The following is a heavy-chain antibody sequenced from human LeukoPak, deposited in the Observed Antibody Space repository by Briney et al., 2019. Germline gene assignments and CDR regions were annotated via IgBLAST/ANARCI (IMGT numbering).Heavy chain of an antibody. V-gene: IGHV3-23*01. CDR2: ISSSGGST. J-gene: IGHJ4*02. CDR3: AKRRTDIVATIGALDY. CDR1: GFTFSSYA. Sequence: GGSLRLSCAASGFTFSSYAMNWVRQTPGKGLEWVSGISSSGGSTYYADSVNGQFTISRDNSKNTLYLQMNSLRAEDTAVYYCAKRRTDIVATIGALDYWGQGTLVTVSS. D-gene: IGHD5-12*01.